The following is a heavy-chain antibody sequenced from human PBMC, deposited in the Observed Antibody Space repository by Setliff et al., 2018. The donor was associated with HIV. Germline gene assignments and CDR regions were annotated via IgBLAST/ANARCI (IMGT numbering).Heavy chain of an antibody. V-gene: IGHV3-30*02. D-gene: IGHD3-16*01. Sequence: GGSLRLSCEAFGFTFSSHGMHWLRQAPGKGLEWVTFIRYDGSDIHYADSVKGRFTISRDNSKNTLYLQMNSLRVEDAAVYYCAKDLGLREGSSPFDNWGQGTLVTVSS. CDR1: GFTFSSHG. CDR3: AKDLGLREGSSPFDN. CDR2: IRYDGSDI. J-gene: IGHJ4*02.